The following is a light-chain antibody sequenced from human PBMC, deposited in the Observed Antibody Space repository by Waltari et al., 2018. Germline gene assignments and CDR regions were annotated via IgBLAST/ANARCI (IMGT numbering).Light chain of an antibody. CDR2: GAS. J-gene: IGKJ1*01. Sequence: EIVLTQSPGTRSLSPGERATVSCRASQSISSSYLAWYPQKPGQAPRLLIYGASSRATGIPDRFSGSGSGTDFTLTISRLEPEDFAVYYCQQYGSSPWTFGQGTKVEIK. CDR3: QQYGSSPWT. CDR1: QSISSSY. V-gene: IGKV3-20*01.